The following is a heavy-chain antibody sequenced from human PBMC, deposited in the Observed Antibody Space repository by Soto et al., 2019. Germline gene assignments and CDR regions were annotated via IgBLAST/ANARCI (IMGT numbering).Heavy chain of an antibody. CDR1: VFTFSSCW. V-gene: IGHV3-7*01. D-gene: IGHD3-3*01. Sequence: WWSLRLSCSASVFTFSSCWMSWLRQAPGKGLEWVANIKQDGSEKYYVDSVKGRFTISRDNAKNSLYLQMNSLRAEDTAVYYCAREYGGIRANYYDFWSGYYTGTDYYYGMDVWGQGTTVTVSS. CDR3: AREYGGIRANYYDFWSGYYTGTDYYYGMDV. CDR2: IKQDGSEK. J-gene: IGHJ6*02.